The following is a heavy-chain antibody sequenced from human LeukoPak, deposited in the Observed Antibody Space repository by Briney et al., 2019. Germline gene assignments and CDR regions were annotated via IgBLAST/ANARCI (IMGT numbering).Heavy chain of an antibody. D-gene: IGHD5-12*01. CDR2: IKQDGSEK. Sequence: PGGSLSLPCAASGFTLSSYWMSWVRQAPGKGLEWVANIKQDGSEKYYVDSVKGRFTISRDNAKNSLYLQMNSLRAEDTAVYYCATLVATTRFDYWGQGTLATVSS. CDR3: ATLVATTRFDY. CDR1: GFTLSSYW. V-gene: IGHV3-7*01. J-gene: IGHJ4*02.